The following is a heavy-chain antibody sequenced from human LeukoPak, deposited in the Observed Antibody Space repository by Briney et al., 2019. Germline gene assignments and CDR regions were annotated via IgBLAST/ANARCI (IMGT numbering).Heavy chain of an antibody. CDR1: GFTFSSYA. V-gene: IGHV3-30*04. D-gene: IGHD6-13*01. CDR2: ISYDGSNK. Sequence: GGSLRLSCAASGFTFSSYAMHWVRQAPGKGLEWVAVISYDGSNKYYADSVKGRFTIFRDNSKNTLYLQMNSLRAEDTAVYYCARARMAAALAGIDYWGQGTLVTVSS. J-gene: IGHJ4*02. CDR3: ARARMAAALAGIDY.